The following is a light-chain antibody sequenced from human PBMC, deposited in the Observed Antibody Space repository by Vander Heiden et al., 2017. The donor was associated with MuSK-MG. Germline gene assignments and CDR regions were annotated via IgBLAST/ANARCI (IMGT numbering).Light chain of an antibody. CDR3: QPSYSTPS. CDR1: QSISSY. J-gene: IGKJ3*01. Sequence: DIQMTQSPSSLSASVGDRVTITCRASQSISSYLNWYQQKPGKAPKLLIYAASSLQSGVPLRFSGSGSGTDFTLTISSLQPEDFATYYWQPSYSTPSFGPGTKVDIK. V-gene: IGKV1-39*01. CDR2: AAS.